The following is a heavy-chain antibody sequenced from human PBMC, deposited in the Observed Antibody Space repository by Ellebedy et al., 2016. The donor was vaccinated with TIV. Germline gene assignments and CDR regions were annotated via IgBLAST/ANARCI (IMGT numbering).Heavy chain of an antibody. CDR1: GDSISGYY. D-gene: IGHD5-24*01. Sequence: MPSETLSLTCTVSGDSISGYYWSWIRQPPGKRLEWSASIYYSGYTNHNPSLKSRVTVSLDTSKNQFSLKLSSVTAADTAVYYGASSRERPLYWYFGLWGRGTLVTVSS. J-gene: IGHJ2*01. V-gene: IGHV4-59*01. CDR3: ASSRERPLYWYFGL. CDR2: IYYSGYT.